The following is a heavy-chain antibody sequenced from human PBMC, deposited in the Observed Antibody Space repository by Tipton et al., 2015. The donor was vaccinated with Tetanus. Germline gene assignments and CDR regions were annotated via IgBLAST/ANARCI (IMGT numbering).Heavy chain of an antibody. CDR3: AKEQSDADYYYYGMDV. D-gene: IGHD4-11*01. Sequence: SLRLSCTASGFTFSSYSMNWVRQAPGEGLEWVSSIDSSGSYKYHADSVKGRFIISRDNAKNSLYLQMDSLRVEDTAVYYCAKEQSDADYYYYGMDVWGQGTTVTVSS. J-gene: IGHJ6*02. CDR2: IDSSGSYK. CDR1: GFTFSSYS. V-gene: IGHV3-21*04.